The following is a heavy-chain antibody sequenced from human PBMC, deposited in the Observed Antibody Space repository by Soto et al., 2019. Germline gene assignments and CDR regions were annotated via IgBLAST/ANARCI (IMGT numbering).Heavy chain of an antibody. D-gene: IGHD6-6*01. CDR3: ARGGGKAARLPFDY. CDR1: GGSISSYY. Sequence: SETLSLTCTVSGGSISSYYWSWIRQPPGKGLEWIGYIYYSGSTNYNPSLKSRVTISVDTSKNQFSLKLSSVTAADTAVYYCARGGGKAARLPFDYWGQGTLVTVSS. CDR2: IYYSGST. V-gene: IGHV4-59*01. J-gene: IGHJ4*02.